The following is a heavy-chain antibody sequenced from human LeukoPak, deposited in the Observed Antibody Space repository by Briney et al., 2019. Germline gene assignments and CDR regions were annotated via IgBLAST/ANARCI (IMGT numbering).Heavy chain of an antibody. CDR1: GGSISSSSYY. D-gene: IGHD3-22*01. Sequence: PETLSLSCTVSGGSISSSSYYCGWIRQRPGKGLELIGSIDFSGRTSYNPSRKIRLSISVDTSKTQFSLKLSSVTAADTAVYYCARHDVRSGYYLFDYWGQRTLVTVPS. CDR3: ARHDVRSGYYLFDY. V-gene: IGHV4-39*01. J-gene: IGHJ4*02. CDR2: IDFSGRT.